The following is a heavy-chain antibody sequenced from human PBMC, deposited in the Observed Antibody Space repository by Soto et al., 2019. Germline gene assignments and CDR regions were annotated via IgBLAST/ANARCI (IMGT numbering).Heavy chain of an antibody. CDR3: ARSSPYYYYYGMDV. CDR1: GFTFSSYE. D-gene: IGHD2-2*01. V-gene: IGHV3-48*03. Sequence: PGGSLRLSCAASGFTFSSYEMNWVRQAPGKGLEWVSYISSSGSTIYYADSVKGRFTISRDNAQNSLYLQMNSLRAEDTAVYYCARSSPYYYYYGMDVWGQGTTVTVSS. CDR2: ISSSGSTI. J-gene: IGHJ6*02.